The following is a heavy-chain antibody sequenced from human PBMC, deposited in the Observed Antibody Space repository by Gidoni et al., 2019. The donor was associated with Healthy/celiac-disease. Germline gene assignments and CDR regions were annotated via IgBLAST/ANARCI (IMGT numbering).Heavy chain of an antibody. CDR2: ISSSSSYI. V-gene: IGHV3-21*01. CDR1: GFTFSSYS. CDR3: ASDGDSNSDY. J-gene: IGHJ4*02. D-gene: IGHD6-6*01. Sequence: EVQLVESGGGLVKPGGSLRLAGAASGFTFSSYSMNWVRQAPGKGLEWVSSISSSSSYIYYADSVKGRFTISRDNAKNSLYLQMNSLRAEDTAVYYCASDGDSNSDYWGQGTLVTVSS.